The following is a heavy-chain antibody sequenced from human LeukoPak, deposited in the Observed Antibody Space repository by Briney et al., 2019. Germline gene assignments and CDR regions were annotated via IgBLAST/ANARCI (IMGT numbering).Heavy chain of an antibody. CDR2: ISSSSSYI. D-gene: IGHD3-3*01. CDR1: GFTFSSYS. J-gene: IGHJ4*02. Sequence: PGGSLRLSCAASGFTFSSYSMNWVRQAPGKGLEWVSSISSSSSYIYYADSVKGRFTISRDNAKNSLYLRMNSLRAEDTAVYYCARVESGGGYDFWSGYYVDYWGQGTLVTVSS. CDR3: ARVESGGGYDFWSGYYVDY. V-gene: IGHV3-21*01.